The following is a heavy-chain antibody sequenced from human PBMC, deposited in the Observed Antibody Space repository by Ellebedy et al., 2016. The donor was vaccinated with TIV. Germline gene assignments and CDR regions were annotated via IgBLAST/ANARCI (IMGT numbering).Heavy chain of an antibody. Sequence: GGSLRLSCKGSGYSFTSYWIGWVRQMPGKGLEWMGIIYLGDSDTRYSPSFQGQVSISADKSISTAYLQWSSLKASDTAMYYCARSRDYQADYWGQGTLVTVSS. D-gene: IGHD4-17*01. CDR2: IYLGDSDT. V-gene: IGHV5-51*01. CDR1: GYSFTSYW. J-gene: IGHJ4*02. CDR3: ARSRDYQADY.